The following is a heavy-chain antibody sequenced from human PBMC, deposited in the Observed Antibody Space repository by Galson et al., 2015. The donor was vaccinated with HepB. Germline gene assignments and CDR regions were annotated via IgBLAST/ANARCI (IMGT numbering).Heavy chain of an antibody. CDR1: GFTFSSYA. CDR2: ISYDGSNK. Sequence: SLRLSCAASGFTFSSYAMHWVRQAPGKGLEWVAVISYDGSNKYYADSVKGRFTISRDNSKNTLYLQMNSLRAEDTAVYYCARGSYGGGVVPAAIGGVDYWGQGTLVTVSS. CDR3: ARGSYGGGVVPAAIGGVDY. V-gene: IGHV3-30-3*01. J-gene: IGHJ4*02. D-gene: IGHD2-2*02.